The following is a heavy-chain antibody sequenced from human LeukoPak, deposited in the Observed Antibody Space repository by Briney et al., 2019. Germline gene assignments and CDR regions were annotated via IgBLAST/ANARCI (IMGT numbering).Heavy chain of an antibody. V-gene: IGHV4-34*01. CDR2: INHSGST. J-gene: IGHJ3*02. CDR3: ARSSGYYYSDAFDI. Sequence: PSETLSLTCAVYGGSFSGYYWSWIRQPPGKGLEWIGEINHSGSTNYNPSLKSRVTISVDTSKNQFSLKLSSVTAADTAVYYCARSSGYYYSDAFDIWGQGTMVTVSS. D-gene: IGHD3-22*01. CDR1: GGSFSGYY.